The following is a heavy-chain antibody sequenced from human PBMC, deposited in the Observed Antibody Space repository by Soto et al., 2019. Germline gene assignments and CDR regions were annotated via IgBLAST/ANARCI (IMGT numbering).Heavy chain of an antibody. Sequence: GGSLRLSCAASGFTFSSYGMHWVRQAPGKGLEWVAVISYDGSNKYYADSVKGRFTISRDNSKNTLYLQMNSLRAEDTAVYYCAKDMIDFWSGSPYHYYGMDVWGQGTTVTVSS. CDR1: GFTFSSYG. CDR3: AKDMIDFWSGSPYHYYGMDV. D-gene: IGHD3-3*01. CDR2: ISYDGSNK. V-gene: IGHV3-30*18. J-gene: IGHJ6*02.